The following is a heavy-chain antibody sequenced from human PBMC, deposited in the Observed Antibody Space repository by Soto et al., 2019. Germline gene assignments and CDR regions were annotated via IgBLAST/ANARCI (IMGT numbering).Heavy chain of an antibody. CDR3: ARGHASIAAAGLFDY. V-gene: IGHV3-33*01. Sequence: VQLVESGGGVVQPGRSLRLSCAASGFTFSSYGMHWVRQAPGKGLEWVAVIWYDGSNKYYADSVKGRFTISRDNSKNTLYLQMNSLRAEDTAVYYCARGHASIAAAGLFDYWGQGTLVTVSS. J-gene: IGHJ4*02. CDR1: GFTFSSYG. D-gene: IGHD6-13*01. CDR2: IWYDGSNK.